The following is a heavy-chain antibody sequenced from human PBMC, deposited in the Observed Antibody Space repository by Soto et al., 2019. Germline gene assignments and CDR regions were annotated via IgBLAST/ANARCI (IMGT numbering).Heavy chain of an antibody. Sequence: QVQLQESGPGLVKPSETLSLTCTVSGGSISSYYWSWIRQPAGKGLEGMGRIYTGGSTNYNPSLKSRVTMSVDTSKNQFSLKLSSVTAADTAVYYCARWNLGYCSGGSCYSGGYYYYGMDVWGQGTTVTVSS. CDR3: ARWNLGYCSGGSCYSGGYYYYGMDV. J-gene: IGHJ6*02. V-gene: IGHV4-4*07. D-gene: IGHD2-15*01. CDR1: GGSISSYY. CDR2: IYTGGST.